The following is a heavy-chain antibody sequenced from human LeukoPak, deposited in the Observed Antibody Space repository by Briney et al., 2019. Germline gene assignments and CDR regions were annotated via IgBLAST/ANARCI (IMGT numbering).Heavy chain of an antibody. CDR3: ARVVTRDYYDSSGFQH. CDR1: GGTLSSYA. J-gene: IGHJ1*01. V-gene: IGHV1-69*05. Sequence: ASVKVSCKASGGTLSSYAISWVRQAPGQGLEWMGRIIPIFGTANYAQKFQGRVTITTDESTSTVYMELSSLRSEDTAVNYCARVVTRDYYDSSGFQHWGQGTLVTVSS. D-gene: IGHD3-22*01. CDR2: IIPIFGTA.